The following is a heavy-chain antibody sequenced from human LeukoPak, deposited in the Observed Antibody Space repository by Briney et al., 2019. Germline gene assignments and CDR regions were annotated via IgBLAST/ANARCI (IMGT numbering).Heavy chain of an antibody. Sequence: GRSLTLSCAASGFTFSSYWMGWVRQAPGKGLEWVANTKQDGREKYYVGSVRGRFTISRDNAKNSLYLQMNSLRAEDTAVYYCARDEHQYFHASSGRFDYWGQGILVTVSS. V-gene: IGHV3-7*04. CDR2: TKQDGREK. CDR1: GFTFSSYW. J-gene: IGHJ4*02. CDR3: ARDEHQYFHASSGRFDY. D-gene: IGHD6-19*01.